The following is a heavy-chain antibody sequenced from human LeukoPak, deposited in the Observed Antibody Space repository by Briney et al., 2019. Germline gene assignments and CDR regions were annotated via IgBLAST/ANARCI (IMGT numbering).Heavy chain of an antibody. D-gene: IGHD6-13*01. V-gene: IGHV3-21*04. J-gene: IGHJ4*02. CDR1: GFTFSSYS. CDR2: ISSSSSYI. CDR3: AKDRDSSSWYPLDY. Sequence: GGSLRLSCAASGFTFSSYSMNWVRQAPGKGLGWVSSISSSSSYIYYADSVKGRFTISRDNAKNSLYLQMNSLRAEDTALYYCAKDRDSSSWYPLDYWGQGTLVTVSS.